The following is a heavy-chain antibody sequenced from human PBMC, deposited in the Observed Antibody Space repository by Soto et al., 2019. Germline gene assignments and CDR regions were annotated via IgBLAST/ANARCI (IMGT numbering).Heavy chain of an antibody. J-gene: IGHJ4*02. V-gene: IGHV3-21*01. CDR3: ARDPFLGDYSRDH. CDR2: ISSSSSYI. Sequence: EVQLVESGGGLVKPGGSLRLSCAASGFTFSSYSMNWVRQAPGKGLECVSSISSSSSYIYYADSVKGRFTISRDNAKNSLYTQMKSLRAEDTAVYYCARDPFLGDYSRDHWGQGTLVTVSS. CDR1: GFTFSSYS. D-gene: IGHD2-2*01.